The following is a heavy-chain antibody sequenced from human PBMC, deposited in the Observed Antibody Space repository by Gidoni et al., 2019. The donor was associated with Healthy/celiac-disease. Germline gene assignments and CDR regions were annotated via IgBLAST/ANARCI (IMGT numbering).Heavy chain of an antibody. D-gene: IGHD2-2*01. CDR3: ARWGAVVPAAIFPAFDI. CDR1: GFTVSSNY. Sequence: EVQLVESGGGLIQPGGSLRLSCAASGFTVSSNYMRWVRQAPGKGLEWVSVIYSGGSTYYADSVKGRFTISRDNSKNTLYLQMNSLRAEDTAVYYCARWGAVVPAAIFPAFDIWGQGTMVTVSS. CDR2: IYSGGST. J-gene: IGHJ3*02. V-gene: IGHV3-53*01.